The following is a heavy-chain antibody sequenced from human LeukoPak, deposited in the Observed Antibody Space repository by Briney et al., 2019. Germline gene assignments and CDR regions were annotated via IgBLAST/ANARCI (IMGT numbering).Heavy chain of an antibody. V-gene: IGHV3-7*01. D-gene: IGHD3-10*01. Sequence: GGSLRLSCAASGFTFSSYWMSWVRQAPGKGLEWVANIKPDGSEKYYVDSVKGRFTISRDNDNNSLYLQVKSLRAEDTAVYYCARVSTHSGTMFYFDYWGQGPLVTVSS. J-gene: IGHJ4*02. CDR1: GFTFSSYW. CDR3: ARVSTHSGTMFYFDY. CDR2: IKPDGSEK.